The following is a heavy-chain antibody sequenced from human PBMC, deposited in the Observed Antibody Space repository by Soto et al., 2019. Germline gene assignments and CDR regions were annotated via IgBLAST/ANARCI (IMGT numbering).Heavy chain of an antibody. CDR1: GYTFTSYD. CDR2: VNPNSGNI. CDR3: ARTTGYCSGGSCYLGIEYYYNYYMDV. V-gene: IGHV1-8*01. J-gene: IGHJ6*03. Sequence: QVQLVQSGAEVKKPGASVKVSCKASGYTFTSYDINWVRQATGQGLEWMGWVNPNSGNIGYAQKFQGRVTMTRNTSISTAYMELSSLRFEDTAVYYCARTTGYCSGGSCYLGIEYYYNYYMDVWGKGTTVTVSS. D-gene: IGHD2-15*01.